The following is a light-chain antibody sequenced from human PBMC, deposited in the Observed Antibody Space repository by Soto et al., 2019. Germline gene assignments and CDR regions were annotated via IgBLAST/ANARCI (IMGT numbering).Light chain of an antibody. V-gene: IGKV3-20*01. J-gene: IGKJ5*01. CDR2: GAS. CDR1: QSVKNNY. Sequence: EIVLTQSPGTLSLSPGDRATLSCSASQSVKNNYLVWYQQKVGQAPRLLMSGASSRATGIPDRFSGSGSGTDFTLTISRLEPEDFSVYYCQQYGSSPTFGQGTRLEIK. CDR3: QQYGSSPT.